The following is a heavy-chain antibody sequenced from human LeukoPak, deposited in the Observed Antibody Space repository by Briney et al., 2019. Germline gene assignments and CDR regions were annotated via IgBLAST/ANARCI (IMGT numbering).Heavy chain of an antibody. CDR1: GFTFSSYA. D-gene: IGHD4-17*01. CDR3: AREVADYGDYGEGHYYYYYMDV. V-gene: IGHV3-53*01. J-gene: IGHJ6*03. CDR2: IYSGGST. Sequence: PGGSLRLSCAASGFTFSSYAMSWVRQAPGKGLEWVSVIYSGGSTYYADSVKGRFTISRDNSKNTLYLQMNSLRAEDTAVYYCAREVADYGDYGEGHYYYYYMDVWGKGTTVTVSS.